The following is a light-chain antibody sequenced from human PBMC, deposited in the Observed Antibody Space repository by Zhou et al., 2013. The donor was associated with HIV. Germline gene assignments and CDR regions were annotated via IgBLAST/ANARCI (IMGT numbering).Light chain of an antibody. Sequence: EIVLTQSPGTLSLSPGERATLSCRASQSVSSSYLAWYQQKPGQAPRLLIYGTSTRATGIPDRFSGSGSGTDFTLTISRLEPEDFAVYYCQQSTSTALTFGGGTKVEIK. CDR1: QSVSSSY. J-gene: IGKJ4*01. V-gene: IGKV3-20*01. CDR3: QQSTSTALT. CDR2: GTS.